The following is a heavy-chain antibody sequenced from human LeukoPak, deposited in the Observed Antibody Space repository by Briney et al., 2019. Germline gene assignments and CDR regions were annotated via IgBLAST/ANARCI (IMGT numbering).Heavy chain of an antibody. CDR2: ISIYNGNT. CDR3: ARITYDFWSGYYMPDDP. J-gene: IGHJ5*02. Sequence: ASVKVSCKASGYSFTNYGISWVRQAPGQGLEWMGWISIYNGNTDYAQKLRGRVTMTTDTSTSTAYMELRSLRSDDTAVYYCARITYDFWSGYYMPDDPWGQGTLVTVSS. D-gene: IGHD3-3*01. CDR1: GYSFTNYG. V-gene: IGHV1-18*01.